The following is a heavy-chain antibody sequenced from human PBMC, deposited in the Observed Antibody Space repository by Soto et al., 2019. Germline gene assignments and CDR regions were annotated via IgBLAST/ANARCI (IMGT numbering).Heavy chain of an antibody. D-gene: IGHD1-20*01. CDR1: GGSISSSYW. Sequence: SETLSLTCAVSGGSISSSYWWNWVRQTPRGGLEWIGKIYHGGTNNYNPSLESRDPVSVVTSKNQFPLKVSGVSAADTAVYYCATSQKGYNWNYFDHWGQGALVTVSS. V-gene: IGHV4-4*02. CDR2: IYHGGTN. J-gene: IGHJ4*02. CDR3: ATSQKGYNWNYFDH.